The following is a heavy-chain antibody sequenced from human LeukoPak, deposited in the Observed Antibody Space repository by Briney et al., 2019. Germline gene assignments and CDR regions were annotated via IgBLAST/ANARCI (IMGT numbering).Heavy chain of an antibody. D-gene: IGHD3-3*01. CDR3: ARVFWEKHGFIGAFDI. CDR2: IYSGDST. J-gene: IGHJ3*02. CDR1: GFTVSGNY. V-gene: IGHV3-66*01. Sequence: PGGSLRLSCAASGFTVSGNYMSWVRQAPGKGLEWVSIIYSGDSTYYADSVKGRFTISRDNSKNTLYLQMNSLRAEDTAVYYCARVFWEKHGFIGAFDIWGQGTMVTVSS.